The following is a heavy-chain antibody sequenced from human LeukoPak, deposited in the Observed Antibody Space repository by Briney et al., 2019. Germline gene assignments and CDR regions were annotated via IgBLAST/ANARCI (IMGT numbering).Heavy chain of an antibody. CDR2: ISGSGGHT. Sequence: PGGSLRLSCAASGFTFSSHAMSWVRQAPGKGLEWVSAISGSGGHTYYADSVKGRFTISRDNSKNTLNLQMNSLRAEDTAVYYCARDHDYGNGNFDFWGQGTLVTVSS. V-gene: IGHV3-23*01. CDR3: ARDHDYGNGNFDF. J-gene: IGHJ4*02. CDR1: GFTFSSHA. D-gene: IGHD4/OR15-4a*01.